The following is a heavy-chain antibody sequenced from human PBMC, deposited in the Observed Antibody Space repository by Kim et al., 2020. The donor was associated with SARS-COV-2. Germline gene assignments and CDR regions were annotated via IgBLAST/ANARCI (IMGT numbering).Heavy chain of an antibody. D-gene: IGHD3-3*01. CDR1: GGSISSGGYY. CDR2: IYYSGST. Sequence: SETLSLTCTVSGGSISSGGYYWSWIRQHPGKGLEWIGYIYYSGSTYYNPSLKSRVTISVDTSKNQFSLKLSSVTAADTAVYYCARDFFLEGSGYPFPYGMDVGGQGTTVTVSS. J-gene: IGHJ6*02. V-gene: IGHV4-31*03. CDR3: ARDFFLEGSGYPFPYGMDV.